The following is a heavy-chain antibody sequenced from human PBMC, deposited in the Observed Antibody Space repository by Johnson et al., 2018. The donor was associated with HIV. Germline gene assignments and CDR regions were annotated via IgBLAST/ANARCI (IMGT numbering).Heavy chain of an antibody. V-gene: IGHV3-11*04. CDR2: ISSSRSPI. D-gene: IGHD6-13*01. CDR1: GFTFSDYY. CDR3: ARGGVYKQFLAFDAFDI. J-gene: IGHJ3*02. Sequence: VQLVESGGGLVKPGGSLRLSCAASGFTFSDYYMSWIRQAPGKGLEWVSYISSSRSPINYADSVKGRFSISRDSAKNSLYLQMDSLRAEDTAVYYCARGGVYKQFLAFDAFDIWGQGTMVTVSS.